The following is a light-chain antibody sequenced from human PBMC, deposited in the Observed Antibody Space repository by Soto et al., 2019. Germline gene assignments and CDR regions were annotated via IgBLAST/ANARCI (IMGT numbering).Light chain of an antibody. CDR3: ATWDSSLSGGV. CDR2: DNN. Sequence: QSVLTQPPSVSSASGLKVTLSCSGSTSNIGNNYVSWYQQLPGTAPKLLIYDNNRRPSGIPDRFSASKSGTSATLGITGLQTGDEADYYCATWDSSLSGGVFGGGTKLTVL. J-gene: IGLJ3*02. CDR1: TSNIGNNY. V-gene: IGLV1-51*01.